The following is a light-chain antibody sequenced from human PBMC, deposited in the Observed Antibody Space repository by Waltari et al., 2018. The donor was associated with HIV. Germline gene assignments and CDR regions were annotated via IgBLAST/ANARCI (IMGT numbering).Light chain of an antibody. CDR3: QSGDNKLTSVF. V-gene: IGLV3-25*03. Sequence: SSELTQPPSVSVSPGQTVRITCSGDALPTQYTSWDQQKPGQPPVLVMYKDTQMSSGTPERFSGSSSGTTVTLTITAVRAEDEAYYYCQSGDNKLTSVFFGGGTRLTVL. CDR2: KDT. J-gene: IGLJ2*01. CDR1: ALPTQY.